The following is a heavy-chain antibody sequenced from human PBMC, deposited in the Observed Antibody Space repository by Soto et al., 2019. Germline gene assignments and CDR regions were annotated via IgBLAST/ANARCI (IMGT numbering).Heavy chain of an antibody. D-gene: IGHD1-26*01. CDR2: ISFDGSNK. CDR1: GFKLRKYAYG. J-gene: IGHJ4*02. V-gene: IGHV3-30*03. CDR3: ARDAIVGTTGTIDW. Sequence: SLSLSCAVSGFKLRKYAYGMHWVRQSPGKGLEWVAFISFDGSNKYYVDSVRGRFTISRDNSKNTLYLQMNSLRVEDTAVYYCARDAIVGTTGTIDWWGQGTQVTVSS.